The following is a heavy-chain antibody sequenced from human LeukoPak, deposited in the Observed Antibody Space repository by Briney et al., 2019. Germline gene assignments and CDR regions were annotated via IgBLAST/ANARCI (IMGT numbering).Heavy chain of an antibody. Sequence: PSETLSLTCTVSGGSISSGGYYWSWIRQHPGKGLEWVGYIYYSGRTYYNPSLKSRVTISVDTSKNQFSLKLSSVTAADTAVYYCARGDCSSTSCYVFDYWGQGTLVTVTS. D-gene: IGHD2-2*01. J-gene: IGHJ4*02. CDR1: GGSISSGGYY. CDR3: ARGDCSSTSCYVFDY. CDR2: IYYSGRT. V-gene: IGHV4-31*03.